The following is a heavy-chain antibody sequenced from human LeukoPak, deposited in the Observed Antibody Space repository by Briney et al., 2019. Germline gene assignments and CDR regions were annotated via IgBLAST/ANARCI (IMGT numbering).Heavy chain of an antibody. V-gene: IGHV3-7*03. CDR3: ARDPLGDSTYYFDY. CDR1: GFTFSSYW. Sequence: GGSLRLSCAASGFTFSSYWMSWVRQAPGKGLEWVANIKQDGSEKYYVDFVKGRFTISRDNAKNSLYLQMNSLRAEDTAVYYCARDPLGDSTYYFDYWGQGTLVTVSS. J-gene: IGHJ4*02. CDR2: IKQDGSEK. D-gene: IGHD2-21*01.